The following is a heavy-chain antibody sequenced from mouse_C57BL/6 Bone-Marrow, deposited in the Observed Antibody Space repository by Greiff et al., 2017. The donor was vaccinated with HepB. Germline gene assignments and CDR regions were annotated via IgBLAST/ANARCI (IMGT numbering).Heavy chain of an antibody. V-gene: IGHV1-80*01. Sequence: VQLKESGAELVKPGASVKISCKASGYAFSSYWMNWVKQRPGKGLEWIGQIYPGDGDTNYNGKFKGKATLTADKSSSTAYMQLSSLTSEDSAVYFCARVDYGWFAYWGQGTLVTVSA. J-gene: IGHJ3*01. CDR3: ARVDYGWFAY. CDR2: IYPGDGDT. D-gene: IGHD2-4*01. CDR1: GYAFSSYW.